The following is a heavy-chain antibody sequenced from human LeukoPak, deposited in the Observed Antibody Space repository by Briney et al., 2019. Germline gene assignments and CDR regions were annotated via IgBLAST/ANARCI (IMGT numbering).Heavy chain of an antibody. CDR1: GFTFSSYA. CDR3: ATAYSGRFGY. V-gene: IGHV3-30*02. D-gene: IGHD1-26*01. CDR2: IRYDGSNK. Sequence: GGSLRLSCAASGFTFSSYAMSWVRQAPGKGLEWVAFIRYDGSNKYYADSVKGRFTLSRDNSKNTLYLQMNSLRAEDTAVYYCATAYSGRFGYWGQGTLVTVSS. J-gene: IGHJ4*02.